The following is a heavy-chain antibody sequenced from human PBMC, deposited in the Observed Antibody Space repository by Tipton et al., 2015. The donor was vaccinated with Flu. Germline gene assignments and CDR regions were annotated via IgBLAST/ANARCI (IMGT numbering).Heavy chain of an antibody. V-gene: IGHV4-4*07. Sequence: TLSLTCTVSGGSMSSYYWSWIRQPAGKGLEWIGRSYTSGSAIHNPSLKSRVTMSVDTSKNQFSLKLSSVTAADTAVYYCARAWGSGTNVIFDYWGQGTLVTVSP. CDR3: ARAWGSGTNVIFDY. CDR2: SYTSGSA. D-gene: IGHD3-10*01. J-gene: IGHJ4*02. CDR1: GGSMSSYY.